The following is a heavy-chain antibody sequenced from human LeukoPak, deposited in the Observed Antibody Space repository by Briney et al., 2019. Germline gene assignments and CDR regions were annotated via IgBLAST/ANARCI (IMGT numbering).Heavy chain of an antibody. CDR3: VRLWSRGEGIDY. CDR1: GYTFSSYS. V-gene: IGHV3-48*02. D-gene: IGHD3-10*01. Sequence: GGSLRLSCAASGYTFSSYSMNWVRQAPGKGLEWVSFISGSSDTIYYADSVRGRFTISRDNAKNSLYLQMNSLRHEDTAVYYCVRLWSRGEGIDYWGQGTLVTVSS. J-gene: IGHJ4*02. CDR2: ISGSSDTI.